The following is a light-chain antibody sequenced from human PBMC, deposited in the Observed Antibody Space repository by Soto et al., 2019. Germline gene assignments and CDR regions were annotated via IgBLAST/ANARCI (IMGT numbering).Light chain of an antibody. CDR3: QAWDRSTGV. V-gene: IGLV3-1*01. CDR2: QDS. J-gene: IGLJ1*01. CDR1: KLGDKY. Sequence: SYELTQPPSVSVSPGQTASITCSGDKLGDKYVCWYHQKPGQSPVLVIYQDSKRPSGIPERFSGSNSGNTATLTISGTQPMDGADYYCQAWDRSTGVFGTGTKLTVL.